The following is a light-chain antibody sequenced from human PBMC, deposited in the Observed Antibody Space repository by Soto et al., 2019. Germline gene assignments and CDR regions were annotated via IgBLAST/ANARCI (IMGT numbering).Light chain of an antibody. CDR3: CSYAGSITWV. CDR1: NSDVGSYNF. J-gene: IGLJ3*02. CDR2: GVS. V-gene: IGLV2-23*02. Sequence: QSALTQPASVSGSPGQSITISCTGTNSDVGSYNFVSWYQQHPGKAPKLLIFGVSLRPSGVSDRFSGSKSGSTASLTISGLQAEDEADYYCCSYAGSITWVFGGGTKVTVL.